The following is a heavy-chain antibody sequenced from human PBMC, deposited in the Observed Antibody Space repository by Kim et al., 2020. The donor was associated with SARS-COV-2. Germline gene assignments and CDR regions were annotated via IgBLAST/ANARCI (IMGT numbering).Heavy chain of an antibody. CDR1: GFTFSSYA. Sequence: GGSLRLSCAASGFTFSSYAMHWVRQAPGKGLEWVAVISYDGSNKYYADSVKGRFTISRDNSKNTLYLQMNSLRAEDTAVYYCARPVVAAAGPYYYGMDVWGQGTTVTVSS. J-gene: IGHJ6*02. V-gene: IGHV3-30*04. CDR2: ISYDGSNK. D-gene: IGHD6-13*01. CDR3: ARPVVAAAGPYYYGMDV.